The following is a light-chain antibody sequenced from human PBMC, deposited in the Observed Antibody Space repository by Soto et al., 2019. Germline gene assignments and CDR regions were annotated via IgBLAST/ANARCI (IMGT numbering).Light chain of an antibody. CDR1: QSISSY. J-gene: IGKJ2*01. Sequence: DIQMTQSPSSLSASVGDRVTITCRASQSISSYLNWYQQKPGKAPKLLIYAASSLQSGVPSRLSGSGSGTDFTLTISSLQPEEFATYYCQQSYSTPYTFGQGTKLEIK. CDR2: AAS. V-gene: IGKV1-39*01. CDR3: QQSYSTPYT.